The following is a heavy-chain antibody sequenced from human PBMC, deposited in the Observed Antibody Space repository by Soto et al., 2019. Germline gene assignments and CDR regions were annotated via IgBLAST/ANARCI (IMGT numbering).Heavy chain of an antibody. J-gene: IGHJ4*02. Sequence: EVQLLESGGGLVQPGGSLRLSCAASGFTFSTYAMNWVRQAPGKGLEWVSGISGSGDSTYYADSVKGRFTVSRDNSKNTLYLQMNSLRAEDTAVFYCANERSSGWRFAYGGEGTVVTVSS. V-gene: IGHV3-23*01. CDR1: GFTFSTYA. CDR2: ISGSGDST. D-gene: IGHD6-25*01. CDR3: ANERSSGWRFAY.